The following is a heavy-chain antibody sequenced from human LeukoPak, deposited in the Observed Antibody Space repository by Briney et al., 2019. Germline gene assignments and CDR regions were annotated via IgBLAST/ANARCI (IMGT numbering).Heavy chain of an antibody. CDR2: IYYSGST. D-gene: IGHD1-26*01. Sequence: PSETLSLTCTVSGGSISSYYWSWIRQPPGKGLEWIGYIYYSGSTNYNPSLKSRVTISVDTSKNQFSLKLSSVTAADTALYYCARHFRREVLIGSAFDIWGQGTMVTVSS. J-gene: IGHJ3*02. V-gene: IGHV4-59*08. CDR1: GGSISSYY. CDR3: ARHFRREVLIGSAFDI.